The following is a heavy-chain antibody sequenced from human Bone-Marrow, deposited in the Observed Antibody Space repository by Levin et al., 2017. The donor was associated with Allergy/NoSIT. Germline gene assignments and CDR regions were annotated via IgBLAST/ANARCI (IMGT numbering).Heavy chain of an antibody. CDR2: IYYSGST. J-gene: IGHJ6*02. CDR3: ARRRQLEYYGMDV. Sequence: SQTLSLTCTVSGGSMSNSYWSWIRQPPGKGLEWVGYIYYSGSTNYNPSLKSRVTISVDTSKNQFSLKLSSVPAADTAVYYCARRRQLEYYGMDVWGQGTTVTVSS. D-gene: IGHD6-6*01. V-gene: IGHV4-59*08. CDR1: GGSMSNSY.